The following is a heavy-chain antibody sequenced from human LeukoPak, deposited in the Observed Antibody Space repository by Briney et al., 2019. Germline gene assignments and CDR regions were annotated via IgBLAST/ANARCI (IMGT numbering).Heavy chain of an antibody. J-gene: IGHJ6*03. CDR1: GASIGSGSYY. CDR2: IYTTGST. CDR3: AGELLPPEKYYYHMGV. Sequence: SQTLSLTCTVSGASIGSGSYYWSWIRQPAGTGLEWIGRIYTTGSTDYNPSLKSRFSMSIDTSKNQLSLRLSSVTAADTAVYYCAGELLPPEKYYYHMGVWGKGTTLTVSS. D-gene: IGHD3-22*01. V-gene: IGHV4-61*02.